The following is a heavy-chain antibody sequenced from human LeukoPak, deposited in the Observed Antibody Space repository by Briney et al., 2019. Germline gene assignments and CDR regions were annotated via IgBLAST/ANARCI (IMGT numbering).Heavy chain of an antibody. D-gene: IGHD4-23*01. CDR1: GFTFSSYW. CDR3: VRDSPFGGL. CDR2: IKQDGNEK. V-gene: IGHV3-7*01. J-gene: IGHJ4*02. Sequence: GGSLRLSCVASGFTFSSYWMSWDRQAPGKGLEWVANIKQDGNEKNYVDSVKGRFIISRDNAKNSLYLQMDSLRAEDTAVYYCVRDSPFGGLWGQGTLVTVSS.